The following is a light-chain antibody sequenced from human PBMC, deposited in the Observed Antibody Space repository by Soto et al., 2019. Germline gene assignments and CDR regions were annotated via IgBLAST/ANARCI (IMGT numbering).Light chain of an antibody. CDR2: DTS. CDR1: TGAVTTGHY. V-gene: IGLV7-46*01. J-gene: IGLJ3*02. Sequence: QAVVTQEPSLTVSPGGTVTLTCGSSTGAVTTGHYPIWFQQKPGQAPRTLIYDTSNTRSWTPARFSGSRLGGKAALTRSGAQPEDEGEYYCLVCYGGARVFGGGTKVTVL. CDR3: LVCYGGARV.